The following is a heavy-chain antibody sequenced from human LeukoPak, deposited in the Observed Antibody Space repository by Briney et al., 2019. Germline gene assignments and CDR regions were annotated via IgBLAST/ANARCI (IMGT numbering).Heavy chain of an antibody. CDR3: ARDNSWSPVLYYFDY. J-gene: IGHJ4*02. D-gene: IGHD6-13*01. Sequence: GGSLRLSCAASGFTFSSYEMNWVRQAPGKGLEGVSYISSSSSTIYYADSVKGRFTISRDNAKNSLYLQMNSLRAEDTAVYYCARDNSWSPVLYYFDYWGQGTLVTVSS. CDR2: ISSSSSTI. V-gene: IGHV3-48*01. CDR1: GFTFSSYE.